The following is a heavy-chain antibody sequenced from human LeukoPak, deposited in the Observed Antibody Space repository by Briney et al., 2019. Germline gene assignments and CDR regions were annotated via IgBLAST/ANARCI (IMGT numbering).Heavy chain of an antibody. Sequence: GGSLRLSCAASGFTFTNHWMHWVRQAPGKGLVWVSRINSDGSSTSFADSVKGRFTISRDNSKSTLYLQMNSLRAEDTAVYYCARSFYYGSATYCDYWGQGTLVTVSS. D-gene: IGHD3-10*01. CDR1: GFTFTNHW. CDR3: ARSFYYGSATYCDY. J-gene: IGHJ4*02. CDR2: INSDGSST. V-gene: IGHV3-74*01.